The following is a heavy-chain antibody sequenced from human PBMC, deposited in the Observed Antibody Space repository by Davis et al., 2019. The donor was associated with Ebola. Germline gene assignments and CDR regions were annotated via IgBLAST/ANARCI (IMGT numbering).Heavy chain of an antibody. CDR2: IGTAGDT. V-gene: IGHV3-13*01. Sequence: PGGSLRLSCAASGFTFRTYDMHWVRHTPGKGLEWVSVIGTAGDTYYLRSVKGRFAISRENARNSLYLQMNSLTAGDTAVYYCARAQFGDVVLDYWGQGTLVTVSS. J-gene: IGHJ4*02. CDR1: GFTFRTYD. D-gene: IGHD4-17*01. CDR3: ARAQFGDVVLDY.